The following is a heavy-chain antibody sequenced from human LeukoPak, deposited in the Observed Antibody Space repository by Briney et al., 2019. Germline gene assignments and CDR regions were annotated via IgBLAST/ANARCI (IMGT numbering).Heavy chain of an antibody. CDR2: ISSSSSYI. CDR1: GFSFSSYT. V-gene: IGHV3-21*01. D-gene: IGHD2-21*02. CDR3: ARDGRCGGDCYAS. J-gene: IGHJ4*02. Sequence: PGGSLRLSYAASGFSFSSYTMNWVRKAPGKALEGVSIISSSSSYIYYADSVKGRFTISRDNAKNALYLQMNSLRVEDTAVYYCARDGRCGGDCYASWGQGTLVTVSS.